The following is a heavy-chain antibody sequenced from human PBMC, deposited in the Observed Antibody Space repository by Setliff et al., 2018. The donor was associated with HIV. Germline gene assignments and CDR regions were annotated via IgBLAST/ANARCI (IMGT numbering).Heavy chain of an antibody. CDR2: ISHSGSA. D-gene: IGHD2-2*01. J-gene: IGHJ3*01. CDR1: GGSISSSSYY. V-gene: IGHV4-39*07. Sequence: SETLSLTCTVSGGSISSSSYYWGWIRQSPGKGLECIGKISHSGSATYSASLKSRLSMSVDRSKKQFSLRLTSVTAADTAVYYCARSSIVQVPAAPDAPFDVWGQGTMVTVSS. CDR3: ARSSIVQVPAAPDAPFDV.